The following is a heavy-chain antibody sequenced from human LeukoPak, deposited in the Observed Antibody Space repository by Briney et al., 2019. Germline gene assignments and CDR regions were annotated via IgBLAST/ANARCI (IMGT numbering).Heavy chain of an antibody. CDR3: ARDSPPNYYDSSGYYYYYYCMDV. CDR2: ISYDGSNK. Sequence: GGSLRLSCAASGVTFSSYAMHWVRQAPGKGLEWVALISYDGSNKYYADSVKGRFTISRDNSKNTLYLQMNSLRAEDTAVYYCARDSPPNYYDSSGYYYYYYCMDVWGKGTTVTVSS. J-gene: IGHJ6*03. V-gene: IGHV3-30*04. D-gene: IGHD3-22*01. CDR1: GVTFSSYA.